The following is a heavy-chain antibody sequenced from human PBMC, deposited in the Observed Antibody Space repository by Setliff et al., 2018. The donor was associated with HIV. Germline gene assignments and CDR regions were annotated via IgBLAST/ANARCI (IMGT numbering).Heavy chain of an antibody. V-gene: IGHV1-2*02. CDR3: ARGAWYTSGWYSSRYMDV. CDR1: GYTFTGYY. D-gene: IGHD6-19*01. J-gene: IGHJ6*03. Sequence: ASVKVSCKASGYTFTGYYMHWVRQAPGQGLEWMGWINPNSGGTNYAQKFQGRVTLTRHTSISTAYMELNSLRSEDTAVYYCARGAWYTSGWYSSRYMDVWGKGTTVTVSS. CDR2: INPNSGGT.